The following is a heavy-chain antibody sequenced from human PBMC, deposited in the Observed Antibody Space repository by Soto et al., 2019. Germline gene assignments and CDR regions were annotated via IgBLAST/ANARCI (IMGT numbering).Heavy chain of an antibody. J-gene: IGHJ6*02. V-gene: IGHV4-59*01. Sequence: QVQLQESGPGLVKPSETLSLTCTVSGGSITYYYWSWIRQPPGEGLEWIGYAYYTGSTNYNPSLRSRVXKSXDXSKNQFPLKLSSVTAADTAVYYCASRTGRNYYGMYVWGQGTTVTVSS. CDR1: GGSITYYY. CDR2: AYYTGST. D-gene: IGHD3-9*01. CDR3: ASRTGRNYYGMYV.